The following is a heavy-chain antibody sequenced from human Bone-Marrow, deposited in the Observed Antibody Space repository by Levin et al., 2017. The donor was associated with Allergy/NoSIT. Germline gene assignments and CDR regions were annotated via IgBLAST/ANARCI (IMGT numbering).Heavy chain of an antibody. J-gene: IGHJ5*02. V-gene: IGHV4-38-2*02. CDR2: IYHSGST. CDR3: ARDFYYTTGWYARFDA. Sequence: SQTLSLTCAVSGSSILSGYYWGWIRQPPGKGLEWIGSIYHSGSTYYNPSLKSRVTISVDTSKNQFSLNMSSVTAADTAVYYCARDFYYTTGWYARFDAWGQGTLVTVSS. D-gene: IGHD6-19*01. CDR1: GSSILSGYY.